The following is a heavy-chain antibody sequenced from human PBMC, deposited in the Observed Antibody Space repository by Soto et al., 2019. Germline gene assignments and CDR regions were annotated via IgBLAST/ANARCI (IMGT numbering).Heavy chain of an antibody. J-gene: IGHJ5*02. D-gene: IGHD3-9*01. V-gene: IGHV4-31*03. CDR3: ARDQNDILTGQSGFDP. CDR2: IYYSGST. CDR1: GGSISSGGYY. Sequence: QVQLQESGPGLMKPSQTLSLTCTVSGGSISSGGYYWSWIRQHPGKGLEWIGYIYYSGSTYYNPSLKSRVTISVDTSKNQFSLKLSSVTAADTAVYYCARDQNDILTGQSGFDPWGQGTLVTVSS.